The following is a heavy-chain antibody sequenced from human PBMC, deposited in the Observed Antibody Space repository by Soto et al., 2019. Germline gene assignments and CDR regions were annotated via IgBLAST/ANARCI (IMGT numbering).Heavy chain of an antibody. CDR2: IIPIFGTA. V-gene: IGHV1-69*06. D-gene: IGHD3-22*01. CDR3: AAESYYESNGTKGRID. CDR1: GGTFSSYA. J-gene: IGHJ4*02. Sequence: SVKVSCKASGGTFSSYAISWGRKAPGQGLEWMGGIIPIFGTANYAQKFQGRVTISWDMSTNTAYMELSSLRSEDTAVYYCAAESYYESNGTKGRIDWGQGTLVTVSS.